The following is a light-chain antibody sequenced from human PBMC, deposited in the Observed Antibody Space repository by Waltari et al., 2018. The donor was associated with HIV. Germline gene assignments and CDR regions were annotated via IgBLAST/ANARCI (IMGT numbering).Light chain of an antibody. Sequence: SYELTQPPSVSVSPGQTARITCSGAALPKKYAYWYQQRSGQAPVLVIYDDTKRPSGIPERFSGSSSGTMATLTISGAQVEDEADYYCYSTDSSVDHRGVFGGGTKVTVL. V-gene: IGLV3-10*01. J-gene: IGLJ3*02. CDR3: YSTDSSVDHRGV. CDR2: DDT. CDR1: ALPKKY.